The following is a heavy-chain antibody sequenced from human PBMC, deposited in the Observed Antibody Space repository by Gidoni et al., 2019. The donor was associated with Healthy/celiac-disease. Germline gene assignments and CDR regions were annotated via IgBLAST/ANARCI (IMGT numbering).Heavy chain of an antibody. J-gene: IGHJ4*02. Sequence: EVQLVESGGGLVQPGRSLRLYCAAPGFTFDDYAMHWVRQAPGKGLEWVSGISWNSGSIGYADSVKGRFTISRDNAKNSLYLQMNSLRAEDTALYYCAKVNYYDSSGYYDYWGQGTLVTVSS. V-gene: IGHV3-9*01. CDR2: ISWNSGSI. D-gene: IGHD3-22*01. CDR1: GFTFDDYA. CDR3: AKVNYYDSSGYYDY.